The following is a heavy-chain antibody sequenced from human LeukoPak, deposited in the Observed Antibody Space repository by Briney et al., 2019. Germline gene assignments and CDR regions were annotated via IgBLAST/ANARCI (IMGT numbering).Heavy chain of an antibody. CDR3: ARDGDYYGSGSYYNRRHYFDY. CDR1: GFIFSSYG. J-gene: IGHJ4*02. CDR2: IWYDGSNK. D-gene: IGHD3-10*01. Sequence: GGSLRLSCAASGFIFSSYGMHWVRQAPGKGLEWVAVIWYDGSNKYYADSVKGRLTISRDNSKNTLYLQTNSLRAEDTAVYYCARDGDYYGSGSYYNRRHYFDYWGQGTLVTVSS. V-gene: IGHV3-33*01.